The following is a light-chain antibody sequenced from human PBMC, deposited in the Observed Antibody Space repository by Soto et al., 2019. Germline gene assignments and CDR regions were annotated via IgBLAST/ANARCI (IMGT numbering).Light chain of an antibody. Sequence: DIQMTQSPSSLSASVGDRVTITCQASQDISNYLNWYQQKPGKAPKLLIYDASSLETGVPSRFSGSGSGTDFTFTISSLQPEDIATYFCQQYDNYLLTFGGGNKVEIK. CDR2: DAS. V-gene: IGKV1-33*01. J-gene: IGKJ4*01. CDR1: QDISNY. CDR3: QQYDNYLLT.